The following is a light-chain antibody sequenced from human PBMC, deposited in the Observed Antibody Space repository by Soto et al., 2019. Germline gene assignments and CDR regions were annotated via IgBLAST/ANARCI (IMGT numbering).Light chain of an antibody. CDR2: GVS. Sequence: EIVLTQSPGTLSLSPGQRATLSGRASQRLSASDIAWYQQKPRQATKFIIYGVSSRATGIPDRFSGSGSGTDFTLTLRRLEPEDFAVYHCQQYGSSHLITFGQGTRLEIK. CDR3: QQYGSSHLIT. CDR1: QRLSASD. J-gene: IGKJ5*01. V-gene: IGKV3-20*01.